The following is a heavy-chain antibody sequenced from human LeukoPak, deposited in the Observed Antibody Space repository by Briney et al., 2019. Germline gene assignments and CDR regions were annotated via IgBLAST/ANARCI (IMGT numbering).Heavy chain of an antibody. D-gene: IGHD6-19*01. CDR1: GGSISSSSYY. CDR3: ARHSGYSSGWYFRGASFAY. J-gene: IGHJ4*02. CDR2: IYYSGST. Sequence: PSETLSLTCTVSGGSISSSSYYWGWIRQPPGKGLEWIGSIYYSGSTYYNPSLKSRVTISVDTSKNQFSLKLSSVTAADTAVYYCARHSGYSSGWYFRGASFAYWGQGTLVTVSS. V-gene: IGHV4-39*01.